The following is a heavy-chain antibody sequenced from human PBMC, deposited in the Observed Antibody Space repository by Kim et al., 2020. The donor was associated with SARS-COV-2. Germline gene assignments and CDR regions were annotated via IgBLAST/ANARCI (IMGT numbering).Heavy chain of an antibody. V-gene: IGHV3-11*01. Sequence: GGSLRLSCAASGFTFSNYYMSWIRQAPGKGLEWVSYISSSGSTRYTADTVKGRFTISRDNTKNSLYLQMNSLRAEDTAVYYCARPSGGIIDYWGQGTLVTVSS. J-gene: IGHJ4*02. D-gene: IGHD1-26*01. CDR2: ISSSGSTR. CDR3: ARPSGGIIDY. CDR1: GFTFSNYY.